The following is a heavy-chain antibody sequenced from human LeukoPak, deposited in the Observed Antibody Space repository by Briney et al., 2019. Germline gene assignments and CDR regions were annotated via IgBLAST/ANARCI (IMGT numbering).Heavy chain of an antibody. J-gene: IGHJ4*02. D-gene: IGHD3-16*01. Sequence: GGSLRLSCAASGFTFSSYGMHWVRQAPGKGLEWVAVIWYDGSNKYYADSVKGRFTIPRDNSKNTLYLQMNSLRAEDTAVYYCSKEIGRYDYIWGSYGHWGQGTLVTVSS. V-gene: IGHV3-33*06. CDR3: SKEIGRYDYIWGSYGH. CDR2: IWYDGSNK. CDR1: GFTFSSYG.